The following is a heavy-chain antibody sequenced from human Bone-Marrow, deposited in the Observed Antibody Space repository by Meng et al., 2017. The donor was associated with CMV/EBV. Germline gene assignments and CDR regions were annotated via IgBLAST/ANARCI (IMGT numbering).Heavy chain of an antibody. Sequence: SFSAYYWTWIRQPPGKGLEWIGEVNHSGSTNYNPSLKSRVTISVDTSKNQFSLKLSSVTAADTAVYCCARGGPGAGRPGRKRNNWFDPWGQGTLVTSPQ. V-gene: IGHV4-34*01. J-gene: IGHJ5*02. CDR1: SFSAYY. CDR2: VNHSGST. CDR3: ARGGPGAGRPGRKRNNWFDP. D-gene: IGHD6-19*01.